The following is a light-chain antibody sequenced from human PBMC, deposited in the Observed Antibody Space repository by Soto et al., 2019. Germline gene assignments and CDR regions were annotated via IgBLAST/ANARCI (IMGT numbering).Light chain of an antibody. V-gene: IGKV3-20*01. CDR3: QHYGTSTVT. Sequence: EIVLTQSPDTLSLSPGERATLSCRASQSVSGTSLAWYQQKPGQSPSLLIHGASRRASDVPDRFSGSGSGTDFTLTISRLEPEDFAVYYCQHYGTSTVTFGGGTKVELK. CDR1: QSVSGTS. J-gene: IGKJ4*01. CDR2: GAS.